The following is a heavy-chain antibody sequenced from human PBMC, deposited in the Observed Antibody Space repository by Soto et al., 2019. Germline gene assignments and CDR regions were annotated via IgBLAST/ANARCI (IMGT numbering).Heavy chain of an antibody. CDR1: GGSISSGGYY. CDR2: IYYSGST. CDR3: ARGLHIVVVTARGSAFDI. V-gene: IGHV4-31*03. D-gene: IGHD2-21*02. J-gene: IGHJ3*02. Sequence: QVQLQESGPGLMKPSQTLSLTCTVSGGSISSGGYYWSWIRQHPGKGLEWIGYIYYSGSTYYNPSLKSRVTISVDTSKNQFSLKLSSVTAADTAVYYCARGLHIVVVTARGSAFDIWGQGTMVTVSS.